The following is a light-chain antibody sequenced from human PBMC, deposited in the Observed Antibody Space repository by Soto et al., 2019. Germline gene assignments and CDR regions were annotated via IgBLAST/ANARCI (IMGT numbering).Light chain of an antibody. CDR2: GAS. J-gene: IGKJ1*01. CDR3: QQCFWHWT. Sequence: AIQMTQFPSSLSASVGDRVTITCRASQGIRNDLGWYQQKSGRAPKLLIFGASTLQSGVPSRFGGSGSGTEFTLSITSLQPDDFATYYCQQCFWHWTFGQGTKVDI. CDR1: QGIRND. V-gene: IGKV1-6*01.